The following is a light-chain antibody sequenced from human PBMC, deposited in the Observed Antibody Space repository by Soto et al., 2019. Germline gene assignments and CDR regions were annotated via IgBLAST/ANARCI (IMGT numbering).Light chain of an antibody. CDR1: SSDVGNYGL. V-gene: IGLV2-23*02. CDR3: CSYAGIHTYV. J-gene: IGLJ1*01. Sequence: QSALAQPASMSGSPGQSITISCAGTSSDVGNYGLVSWYQHHPGRAPKLIIYDVTNRHSGISNRFSGSKSGDTASLTISGLQAEDDADYYCCSYAGIHTYVFGTGTKVTFL. CDR2: DVT.